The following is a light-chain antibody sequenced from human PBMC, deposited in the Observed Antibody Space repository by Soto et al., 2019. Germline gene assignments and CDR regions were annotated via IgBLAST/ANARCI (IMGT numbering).Light chain of an antibody. Sequence: QSVLTQPPSASSTPGQTVTISCSGSTSNIGTFYVYWYQHLPGTAPKLLIYLGDQRASGVSDRFSGSKSGTSASLAISGLQSEDEADYYCAAWDDSLNGVVFGGGTQLTVL. V-gene: IGLV1-44*01. CDR3: AAWDDSLNGVV. CDR1: TSNIGTFY. J-gene: IGLJ2*01. CDR2: LGD.